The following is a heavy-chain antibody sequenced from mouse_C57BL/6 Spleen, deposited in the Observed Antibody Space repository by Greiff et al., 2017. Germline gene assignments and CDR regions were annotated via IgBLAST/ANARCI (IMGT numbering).Heavy chain of an antibody. V-gene: IGHV1-59*01. CDR2: IDPSDSYT. D-gene: IGHD3-2*02. CDR3: ARSQDSSGYDFDY. CDR1: GYTFTSYW. Sequence: QVQLQQPGAELVRPGTSVKLSCKASGYTFTSYWMHWVKQRPGQGLEWIGVIDPSDSYTNYNQKFKGKATLTVDTSSSTAYMQLSSLTSEDSAVYYGARSQDSSGYDFDYWGQGTTLTVSS. J-gene: IGHJ2*01.